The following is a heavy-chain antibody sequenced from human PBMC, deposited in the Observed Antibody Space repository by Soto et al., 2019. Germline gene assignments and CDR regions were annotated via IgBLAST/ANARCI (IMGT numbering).Heavy chain of an antibody. Sequence: QVQLQESGPGLVKPSQTLSLTCTVSGGSINSGGYYWSWIRQPPGKGLEWIGYIYYSGTTYYNPSLKSRVTISLDTSEIQFSLKLSSVTAADTAVYYCARTDSSGYYVGYWGQGTLVTVSS. CDR3: ARTDSSGYYVGY. CDR2: IYYSGTT. V-gene: IGHV4-31*03. D-gene: IGHD3-22*01. CDR1: GGSINSGGYY. J-gene: IGHJ4*02.